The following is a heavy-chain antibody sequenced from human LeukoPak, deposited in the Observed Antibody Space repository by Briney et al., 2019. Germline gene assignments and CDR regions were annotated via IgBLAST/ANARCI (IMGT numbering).Heavy chain of an antibody. D-gene: IGHD2-2*01. J-gene: IGHJ6*04. CDR2: XXXIFGTA. V-gene: IGHV1-69*06. Sequence: GASVKVSCKASGGTFSSYAISWVRQAPGQGLEXXXXXXXIFGTANYAQKFQGRVTITADKSTSTAYMELSSLRSEDTAVYYCARVSVVPAAMPDYYYGMDVWGKGTTVTVSS. CDR1: GGTFSSYA. CDR3: ARVSVVPAAMPDYYYGMDV.